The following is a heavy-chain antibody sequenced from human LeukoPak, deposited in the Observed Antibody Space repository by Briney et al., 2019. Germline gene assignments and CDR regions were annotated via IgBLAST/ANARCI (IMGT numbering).Heavy chain of an antibody. V-gene: IGHV3-66*01. CDR1: GFTVSSNY. CDR2: IYSGGST. CDR3: ARGGDTAMALYYYGMGV. Sequence: GGSLRLSCAASGFTVSSNYMSWVRQAPGEGLEWVSVIYSGGSTYYADSVKGRFTISRDNSKNTLYLQMNSLRAEDTAVYYCARGGDTAMALYYYGMGVWGQGTTVTVSS. J-gene: IGHJ6*02. D-gene: IGHD5-18*01.